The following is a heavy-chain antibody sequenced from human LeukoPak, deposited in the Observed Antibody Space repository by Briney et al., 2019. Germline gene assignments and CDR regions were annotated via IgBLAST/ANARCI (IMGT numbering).Heavy chain of an antibody. CDR1: GFSVNNNY. CDR2: IDNFDNT. CDR3: AGGTYYGSGSRPGYLDY. J-gene: IGHJ4*02. D-gene: IGHD3-10*01. Sequence: GGSLRLSCAASGFSVNNNYMNWVRQSPGQGLEWVSTIDNFDNTDYADSVKVRFSISRDSSKNTAYLQMNSLRAEDTAMYFCAGGTYYGSGSRPGYLDYWGLGTLVTVSS. V-gene: IGHV3-53*01.